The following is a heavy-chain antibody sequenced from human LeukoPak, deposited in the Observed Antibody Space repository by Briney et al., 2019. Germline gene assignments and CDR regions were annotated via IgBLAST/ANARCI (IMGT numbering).Heavy chain of an antibody. CDR1: GFTVSSNY. Sequence: GGSLRLSCAASGFTVSSNYMSWVRQAPGKGLEWVSVIYSGGSTNYADSVKGRFTISRDISKNTLYLQMNSLRAEDTAVYYCARASGLSGTSDAFDIWGQGTMVTVSS. D-gene: IGHD3-10*01. V-gene: IGHV3-66*01. CDR3: ARASGLSGTSDAFDI. CDR2: IYSGGST. J-gene: IGHJ3*02.